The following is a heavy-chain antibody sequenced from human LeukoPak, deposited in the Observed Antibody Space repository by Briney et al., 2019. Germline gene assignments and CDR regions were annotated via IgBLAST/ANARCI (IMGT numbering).Heavy chain of an antibody. D-gene: IGHD3-22*01. CDR1: GFTFSSYG. CDR2: ISGSGGST. CDR3: AKDSLYDSSGYYLLKNFDY. J-gene: IGHJ4*02. V-gene: IGHV3-23*01. Sequence: PGGSLRLSCAASGFTFSSYGMSWVRQAPGKGLEWVSAISGSGGSTYYADSVKGRFTISRDNSKNTLYLQMNSLRAEDTAVYYCAKDSLYDSSGYYLLKNFDYWGQGTLVTVSS.